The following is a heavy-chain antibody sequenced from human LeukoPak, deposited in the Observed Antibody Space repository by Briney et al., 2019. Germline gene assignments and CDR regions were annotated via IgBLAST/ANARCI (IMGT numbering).Heavy chain of an antibody. J-gene: IGHJ6*02. V-gene: IGHV3-64*01. D-gene: IGHD6-19*01. CDR2: ISSNGGST. Sequence: GGSPRLSCAAPGFTLSSYAMDWVRPAPGKGLGNVLAISSNGGSTYYANSVKGRFTISRDNSKNTLYLQMGSLRAEDMAVYYCARRQWLVEGADYGMDVWGQGTTVTVSS. CDR3: ARRQWLVEGADYGMDV. CDR1: GFTLSSYA.